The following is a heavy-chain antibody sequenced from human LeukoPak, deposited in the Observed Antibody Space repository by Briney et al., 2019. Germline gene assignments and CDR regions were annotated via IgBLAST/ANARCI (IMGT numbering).Heavy chain of an antibody. J-gene: IGHJ4*02. Sequence: ASVKVSCKASGYTFTSYGISWVRQAPGQGLEWMGWISAYNGNTNYAQKFQGRVTMTTDTSTSTAYMELRSLRSDDTAVYYCARELVGAYYFDYWGQGTLVTVSS. CDR1: GYTFTSYG. V-gene: IGHV1-18*01. CDR2: ISAYNGNT. D-gene: IGHD1-26*01. CDR3: ARELVGAYYFDY.